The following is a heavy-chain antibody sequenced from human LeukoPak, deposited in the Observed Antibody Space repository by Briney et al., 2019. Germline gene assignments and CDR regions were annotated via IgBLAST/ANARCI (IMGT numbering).Heavy chain of an antibody. CDR3: ARMMPGQQQLGAFDI. Sequence: GASVKVSCKASGGTFSSYAISWVRQAPGQGLEWMGGIIPIFGTANYAQKFQGRVTITADESTSTAYMELGSLRSEDTAVYYCARMMPGQQQLGAFDIWGQGTMVTVSS. V-gene: IGHV1-69*13. CDR2: IIPIFGTA. CDR1: GGTFSSYA. J-gene: IGHJ3*02. D-gene: IGHD6-13*01.